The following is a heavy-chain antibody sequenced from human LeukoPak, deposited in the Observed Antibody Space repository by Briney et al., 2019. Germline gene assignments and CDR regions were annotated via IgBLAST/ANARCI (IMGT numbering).Heavy chain of an antibody. V-gene: IGHV3-74*03. CDR3: AKIAVAGYDFDC. CDR2: INSDGSSS. Sequence: GGALRLSCAASGFSLRTYWMHWVRQVPGKGLVWVSRINSDGSSSAYTDSVKGRFTISKDNAKNTLYLQMNSLRVEDTAVYYCAKIAVAGYDFDCWGQGTLVTVSS. CDR1: GFSLRTYW. J-gene: IGHJ4*02. D-gene: IGHD6-19*01.